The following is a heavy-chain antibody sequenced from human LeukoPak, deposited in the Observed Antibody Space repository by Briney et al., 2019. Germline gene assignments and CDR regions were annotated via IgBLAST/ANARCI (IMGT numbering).Heavy chain of an antibody. D-gene: IGHD5-18*01. CDR3: AREGRVDSAVVLFYY. CDR2: INPNSGGT. CDR1: GYTFTGYY. J-gene: IGHJ4*02. Sequence: GASVKISCKASGYTFTGYYRHWVRQAPGQGLEWMGWINPNSGGTNYAQKFQGRVTMTRDTSISTAYMELRRLRSDDTAVYYCAREGRVDSAVVLFYYWGQGTLVTVSS. V-gene: IGHV1-2*02.